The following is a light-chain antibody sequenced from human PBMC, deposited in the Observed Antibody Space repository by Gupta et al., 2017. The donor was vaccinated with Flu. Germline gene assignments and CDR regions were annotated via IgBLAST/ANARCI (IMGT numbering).Light chain of an antibody. J-gene: IGLJ1*01. Sequence: QSVLTQPPSVSGAPGPRVTIPCTGRSSNIGTVYDVHWYQQLPGTAPKLLIYGNNNRPSGVSDRFSGSKSGTSASLAITGLQAEDEADYYCQSYDSSLIGYVFGTGTKVTVL. V-gene: IGLV1-40*01. CDR3: QSYDSSLIGYV. CDR1: SSNIGTVYD. CDR2: GNN.